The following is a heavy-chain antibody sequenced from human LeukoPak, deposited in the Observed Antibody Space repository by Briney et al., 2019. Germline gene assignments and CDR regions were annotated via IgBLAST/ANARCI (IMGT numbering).Heavy chain of an antibody. CDR1: GFTFSSYS. CDR3: ARDLGSDWGWGRYYFDY. J-gene: IGHJ4*02. CDR2: ISSSSSYI. Sequence: GGSLRLSCAASGFTFSSYSMNWVRQAPGKGLEGVSSISSSSSYIYYADSVKGRFTISRDNAKNSLYLQMNSLRAEDTAVYYCARDLGSDWGWGRYYFDYWGQGTLVTVSS. V-gene: IGHV3-21*01. D-gene: IGHD7-27*01.